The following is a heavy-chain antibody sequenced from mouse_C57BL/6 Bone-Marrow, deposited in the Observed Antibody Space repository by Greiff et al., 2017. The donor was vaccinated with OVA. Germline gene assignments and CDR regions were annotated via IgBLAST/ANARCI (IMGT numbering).Heavy chain of an antibody. J-gene: IGHJ3*01. D-gene: IGHD4-1*01. CDR1: GFTFSAYY. V-gene: IGHV5-12*01. CDR2: ISNGGGST. CDR3: ARQLGRGAWFAY. Sequence: EVMLVESGGGLVQPGGSLKLSCAASGFTFSAYYMYWVRQTPEKRLEWVAYISNGGGSTYYPDTVKGRFPISRDNAKNTLYLQMSRLKSEDTAMYYCARQLGRGAWFAYWGQGTLVTVSA.